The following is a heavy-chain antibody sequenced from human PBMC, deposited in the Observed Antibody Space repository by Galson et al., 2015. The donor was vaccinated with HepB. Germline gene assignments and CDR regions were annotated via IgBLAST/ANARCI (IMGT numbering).Heavy chain of an antibody. V-gene: IGHV1-69*04. CDR3: ARTGVYYYDSSGYYFDY. CDR2: IIPILGIA. D-gene: IGHD3-22*01. J-gene: IGHJ4*02. Sequence: SVKVSCKASGGTFSSYAISWVRQAPGQGLEWMGRIIPILGIANYAQKFQGRVTITADKSTSKAYMELSSLRSEDTAVYYCARTGVYYYDSSGYYFDYWGQGTLVTVSS. CDR1: GGTFSSYA.